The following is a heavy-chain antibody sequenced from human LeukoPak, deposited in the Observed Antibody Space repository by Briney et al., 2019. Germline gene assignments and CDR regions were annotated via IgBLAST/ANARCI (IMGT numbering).Heavy chain of an antibody. J-gene: IGHJ5*02. CDR2: IYYSGTT. CDR1: GGSISSTSYY. Sequence: PSETLSLTCTVSGGSISSTSYYWGWSRQPPGRGLEWIASIYYSGTTYYNPSLKSRVTISVDTSKNQFSLKLSSVSAADTAVYYRARQISSGTQPCDWFDPWGQGTLVTVSS. D-gene: IGHD6-19*01. V-gene: IGHV4-39*01. CDR3: ARQISSGTQPCDWFDP.